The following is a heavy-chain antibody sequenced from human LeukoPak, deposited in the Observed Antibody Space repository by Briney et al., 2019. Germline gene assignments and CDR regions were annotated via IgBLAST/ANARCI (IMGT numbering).Heavy chain of an antibody. D-gene: IGHD6-19*01. J-gene: IGHJ4*02. Sequence: GGSLRLSCAASGFSFSSYWMHWVRQAPGKGLEWVSCINSDGSSTTYSDSVKGRLTISRDNAKNTLYLQMNSLSTEDTALYYCAKGGSGWSYYFDFWGQGTLVTVSS. CDR1: GFSFSSYW. CDR3: AKGGSGWSYYFDF. CDR2: INSDGSST. V-gene: IGHV3-74*01.